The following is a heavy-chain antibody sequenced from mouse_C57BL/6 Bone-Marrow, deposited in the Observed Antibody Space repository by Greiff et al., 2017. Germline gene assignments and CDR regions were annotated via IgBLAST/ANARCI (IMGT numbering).Heavy chain of an antibody. CDR3: TGHLNLYYAMDY. CDR2: IRLKSDNYAT. V-gene: IGHV6-3*01. CDR1: GFTFSNYW. Sequence: EVHLVESGGGLVQPGGSMKLSCVASGFTFSNYWMNWVRQSPEKGIEWVAQIRLKSDNYATHYAESVKGSFTISRDDSESSVYLQMNNLRDEDTGIYYCTGHLNLYYAMDYWGQVTSVTVYS. J-gene: IGHJ4*01.